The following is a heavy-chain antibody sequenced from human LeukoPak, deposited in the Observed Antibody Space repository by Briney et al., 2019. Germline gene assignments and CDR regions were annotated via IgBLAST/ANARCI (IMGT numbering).Heavy chain of an antibody. V-gene: IGHV4-34*01. CDR2: INHSGST. CDR3: ARGRSYGDYGY. D-gene: IGHD4-17*01. J-gene: IGHJ4*02. Sequence: GSLRLSCAASGFTFSYYNINWVRQAPGKGLEWIGEINHSGSTNYNPSLKSRVTISVDTSKNQFSLKLSSVTAADTAVYYCARGRSYGDYGYWGQGTLVTVSS. CDR1: GFTFSYYN.